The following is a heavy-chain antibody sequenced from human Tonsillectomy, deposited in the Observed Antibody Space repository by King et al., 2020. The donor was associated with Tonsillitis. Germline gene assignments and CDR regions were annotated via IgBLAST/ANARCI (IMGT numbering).Heavy chain of an antibody. J-gene: IGHJ4*02. Sequence: VQLVESGGGLVQPGGSLRLSCAASGFTFSSHAMSWVRQAPGKGLEWVSAISGNGGSTYYADSVKGRFTISRDNSKNTLYLQMNSLRAEDTAVYFCAKERTFRCVLVIAVAGDFDYWGQGTLVTVSS. CDR1: GFTFSSHA. V-gene: IGHV3-23*04. D-gene: IGHD6-19*01. CDR2: ISGNGGST. CDR3: AKERTFRCVLVIAVAGDFDY.